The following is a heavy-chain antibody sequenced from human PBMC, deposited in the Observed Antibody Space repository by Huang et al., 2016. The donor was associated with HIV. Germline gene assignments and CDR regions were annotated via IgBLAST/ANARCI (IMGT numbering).Heavy chain of an antibody. V-gene: IGHV1-24*01. J-gene: IGHJ3*02. Sequence: QVQLVQSGAEVKKPGASVKVSCKVSGYTLTELSIHWVRQAPGKGLEWIGGFAPEHGETIYAQNFQGRVTMTEDTSTDTAYMELHSLRPEDTAVYYCAAGYDTYYDIWGQRTMVIASS. CDR1: GYTLTELS. D-gene: IGHD2-21*01. CDR2: FAPEHGET. CDR3: AAGYDTYYDI.